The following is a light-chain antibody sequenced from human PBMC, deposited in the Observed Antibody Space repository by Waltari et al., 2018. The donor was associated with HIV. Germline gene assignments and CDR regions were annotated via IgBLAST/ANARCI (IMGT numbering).Light chain of an antibody. CDR3: ATWDDRLNYWV. Sequence: QSVVTQPPSASGAPGQRVTISCSGSTSNIGTNSVSWYQQFPGTATKLLIYPDNERPSGVPDRFSGSKSGTSASLAISGLQSEDEADYYCATWDDRLNYWVFGGGTKLTVL. J-gene: IGLJ3*02. V-gene: IGLV1-44*01. CDR2: PDN. CDR1: TSNIGTNS.